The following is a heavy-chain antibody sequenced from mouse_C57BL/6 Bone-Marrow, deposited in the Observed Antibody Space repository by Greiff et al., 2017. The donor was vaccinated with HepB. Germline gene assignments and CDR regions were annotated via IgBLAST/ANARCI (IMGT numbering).Heavy chain of an antibody. J-gene: IGHJ4*01. CDR3: AREGAFYGNFYAMDY. D-gene: IGHD2-1*01. V-gene: IGHV1-85*01. Sequence: VQLQQPGTELVKPGASVKLSCKASGYTFTSYDINWVKQRPGQGLEWIGWIYPRDGSTKYNEKFKGKATLTVDTSSSTAYMELHSLTSEDSAVYFCAREGAFYGNFYAMDYWGQGTSVTVSS. CDR2: IYPRDGST. CDR1: GYTFTSYD.